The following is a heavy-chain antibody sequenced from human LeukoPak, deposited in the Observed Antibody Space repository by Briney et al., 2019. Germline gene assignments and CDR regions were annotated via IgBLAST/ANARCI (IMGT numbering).Heavy chain of an antibody. CDR1: GGSISSYY. J-gene: IGHJ4*02. V-gene: IGHV4-59*01. Sequence: SETLSLTCTVSGGSISSYYWTWIRQPPGKGLEWIGNIYDSGSTNYNPSLKSRVTISVDTSKNQFSLKLSSVTAADTAVYYCARGGRSYDSSGYLNYWGQGTLVTVSS. CDR2: IYDSGST. CDR3: ARGGRSYDSSGYLNY. D-gene: IGHD3-22*01.